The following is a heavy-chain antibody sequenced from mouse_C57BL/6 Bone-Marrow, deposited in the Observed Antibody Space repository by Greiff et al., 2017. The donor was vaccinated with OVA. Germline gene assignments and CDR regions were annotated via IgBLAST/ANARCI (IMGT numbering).Heavy chain of an antibody. CDR2: INPGRGGS. CDR1: GYAFTNYL. J-gene: IGHJ1*03. CDR3: ARAGDYYGSSTYWYCDV. D-gene: IGHD1-1*01. Sequence: VQLQQSGAELVRPGTSVKVSCKASGYAFTNYLIEWVKQRPGQGLEWIGVINPGRGGSNYNEKFKGKATLTADKSSSTAYMQLSSLTSEDSAVYFCARAGDYYGSSTYWYCDVWGTGTTVTVSS. V-gene: IGHV1-54*01.